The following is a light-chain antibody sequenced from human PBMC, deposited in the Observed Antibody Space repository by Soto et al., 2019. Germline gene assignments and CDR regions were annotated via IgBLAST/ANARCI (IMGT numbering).Light chain of an antibody. J-gene: IGLJ1*01. CDR2: RDN. CDR1: SSNIGSYY. V-gene: IGLV1-47*01. Sequence: QSVLTQPPSASGTPGQRVTMSCSGSSSNIGSYYVYWYQQLPGTAPKLLIYRDNQRPSGVHDRFSGSKSGTSDSLAMSGLRSEDEADYYCAAWDDSLSGSLVFGTGTKGTVL. CDR3: AAWDDSLSGSLV.